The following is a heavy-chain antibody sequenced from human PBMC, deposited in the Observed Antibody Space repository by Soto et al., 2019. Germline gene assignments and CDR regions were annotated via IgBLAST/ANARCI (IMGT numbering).Heavy chain of an antibody. V-gene: IGHV4-59*01. CDR2: IYYSGST. D-gene: IGHD1-20*01. CDR3: ARPTYNSGSPFDY. J-gene: IGHJ4*02. Sequence: SEILSLTCPVSGGSISSYYCSWIRQPPGKGLEWIGYIYYSGSTNYNPSLKSRVTISVDTSKNQFSLKLSSVTAADTAVYYCARPTYNSGSPFDYWGQGTLVTVS. CDR1: GGSISSYY.